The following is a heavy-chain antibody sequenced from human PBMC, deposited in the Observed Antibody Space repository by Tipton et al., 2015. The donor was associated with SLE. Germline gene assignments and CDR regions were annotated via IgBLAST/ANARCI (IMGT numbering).Heavy chain of an antibody. CDR2: IYYSGST. V-gene: IGHV4-61*01. CDR1: GDSISSGSYY. Sequence: TLSLTCTVSGDSISSGSYYWSWLRQPPGKGLEWIGYIYYSGSTNYNPSLKSRVTISVDTSKNQFSLKLSSVTAADSAVYYCARDTAEWFFDYWGQGTLVTVSS. D-gene: IGHD3-3*01. J-gene: IGHJ4*02. CDR3: ARDTAEWFFDY.